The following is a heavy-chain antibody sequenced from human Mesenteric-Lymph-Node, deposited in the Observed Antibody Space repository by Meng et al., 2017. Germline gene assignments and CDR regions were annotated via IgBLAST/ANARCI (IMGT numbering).Heavy chain of an antibody. CDR1: GYTLTELS. CDR3: ATDPPYSYDSSGYG. V-gene: IGHV1-24*01. CDR2: FDPEDGET. D-gene: IGHD3-22*01. J-gene: IGHJ4*02. Sequence: ASVKVSCKVSGYTLTELSMHWVRQAPGKGLEWMGGFDPEDGETIYAQKFQGRVTMTEDTSTDTAYMELSSLRSEDTAVYYCATDPPYSYDSSGYGWGQGTLVTVSS.